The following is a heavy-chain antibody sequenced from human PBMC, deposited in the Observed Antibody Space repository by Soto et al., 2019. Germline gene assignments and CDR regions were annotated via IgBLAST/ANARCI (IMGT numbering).Heavy chain of an antibody. CDR3: ARDLEAVAGWGN. Sequence: SVKVSCKASGGTFSIYAISWVRQAPGQGLEWMGGIIPIFGTANYAQKFQGRVTITADESTSTAYMELSSLRSEDTALYYCARDLEAVAGWGNWGQGTLVTVSS. CDR2: IIPIFGTA. V-gene: IGHV1-69*13. J-gene: IGHJ4*02. CDR1: GGTFSIYA. D-gene: IGHD6-19*01.